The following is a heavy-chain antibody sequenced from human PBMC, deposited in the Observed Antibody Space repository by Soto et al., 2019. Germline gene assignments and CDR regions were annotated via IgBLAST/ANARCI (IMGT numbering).Heavy chain of an antibody. CDR3: ATTNGAYSYDTSD. J-gene: IGHJ4*02. V-gene: IGHV4-31*03. D-gene: IGHD3-22*01. Sequence: QVQLQESGPGLVKPSETLSLTCSVSGDSINSGGHFWTRIRPKSGKGLEWIGYIYYSGATYYNPSPKARASISSDKSKSHFSLRPNSVTAADTAVYYCATTNGAYSYDTSDWGEGTLVTVAS. CDR2: IYYSGAT. CDR1: GDSINSGGHF.